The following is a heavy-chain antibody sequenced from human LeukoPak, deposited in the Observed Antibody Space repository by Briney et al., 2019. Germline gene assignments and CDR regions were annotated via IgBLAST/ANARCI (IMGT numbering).Heavy chain of an antibody. J-gene: IGHJ4*02. D-gene: IGHD2-15*01. V-gene: IGHV4-59*08. Sequence: SETLSLTCTVSGGSISGYYWSWIRQPPGQGLEWIGFIYYRGTSKYNPSLMSRVTMSGDTPKHQVSLKLSSVTAADTAVYYWARHYCSDGNCYYFYPWGQGTLVTVSS. CDR2: IYYRGTS. CDR3: ARHYCSDGNCYYFYP. CDR1: GGSISGYY.